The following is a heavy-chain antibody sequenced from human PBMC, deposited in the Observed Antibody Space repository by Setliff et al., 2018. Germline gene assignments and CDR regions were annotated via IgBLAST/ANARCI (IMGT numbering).Heavy chain of an antibody. CDR1: GFTFSTSA. D-gene: IGHD3-9*01. V-gene: IGHV3-30*02. CDR3: AKDSLLRYFDWLLDYFDY. J-gene: IGHJ4*02. Sequence: PGGSLRLSCATSGFTFSTSAMHWLRQSPDNRLEWLAYIHYGGGHIQHADSVKGRFTVSRDNSKNTLYLQMNSLRAEDTAVYYCAKDSLLRYFDWLLDYFDYWGQGTLVTVSS. CDR2: IHYGGGHI.